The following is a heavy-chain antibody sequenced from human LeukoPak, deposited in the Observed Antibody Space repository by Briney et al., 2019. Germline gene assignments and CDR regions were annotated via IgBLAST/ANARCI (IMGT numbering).Heavy chain of an antibody. V-gene: IGHV1-2*06. CDR2: INPNSGGT. Sequence: ASVKVSCKASGYXFTGYYIHWVRQAPGQGLEWMGRINPNSGGTNYAQKLQGRVTMTRVTSISTAYMELSRLRSDDTAVYYCARDGDYGDYYWFDPWGQGTLVTVSS. CDR1: GYXFTGYY. J-gene: IGHJ5*02. D-gene: IGHD4-17*01. CDR3: ARDGDYGDYYWFDP.